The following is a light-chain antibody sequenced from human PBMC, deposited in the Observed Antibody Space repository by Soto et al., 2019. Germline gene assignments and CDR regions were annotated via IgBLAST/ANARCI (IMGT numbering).Light chain of an antibody. Sequence: QSVLTQPPSVSGAPGQRVTISCTGSSSNIGAGYDVHWYQQLPGTAPKLLIHGNSNRPSGVPDRFSGSKSGTSASLAITGLQDEDEADYYCQSYDSRLSGSVFGGGTKLTVL. V-gene: IGLV1-40*01. CDR2: GNS. CDR3: QSYDSRLSGSV. CDR1: SSNIGAGYD. J-gene: IGLJ2*01.